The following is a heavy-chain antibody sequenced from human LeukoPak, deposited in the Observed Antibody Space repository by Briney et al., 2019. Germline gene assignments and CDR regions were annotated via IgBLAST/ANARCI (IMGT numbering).Heavy chain of an antibody. V-gene: IGHV4-34*08. CDR2: INHSGST. CDR3: AVGIAVAGGGY. D-gene: IGHD6-19*01. J-gene: IGHJ4*02. CDR1: GFTFSDHC. Sequence: GSLRLSCVASGFTFSDHCMDWVRQAPGKGLEWIGEINHSGSTNYNPSLKSRVTISVDTSKNQFSLKLSSVTAADTAVYYCAVGIAVAGGGYWGQGTLVTVSS.